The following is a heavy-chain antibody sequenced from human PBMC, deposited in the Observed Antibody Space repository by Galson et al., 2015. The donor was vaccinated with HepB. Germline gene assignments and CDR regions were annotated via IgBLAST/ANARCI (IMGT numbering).Heavy chain of an antibody. D-gene: IGHD5-12*01. CDR3: ARDRDSGYDRLFDY. V-gene: IGHV3-30-3*01. CDR1: GFTFSSYA. CDR2: ISYDGSNK. Sequence: SLRLSCAASGFTFSSYAMHWVRQAPGKGLEWVAVISYDGSNKYYADSVKGRFTISRDNSKNTLYLQMNSLRAEDTAVYYCARDRDSGYDRLFDYWGQGTLVTVSS. J-gene: IGHJ4*02.